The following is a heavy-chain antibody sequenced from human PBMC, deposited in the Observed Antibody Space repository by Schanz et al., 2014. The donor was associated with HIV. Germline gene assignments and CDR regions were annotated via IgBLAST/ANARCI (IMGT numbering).Heavy chain of an antibody. D-gene: IGHD3-3*02. V-gene: IGHV1-69*01. CDR2: IIPIFGTA. CDR3: ARAAFSSEYYYGMDV. CDR1: GDSFTSDA. Sequence: QVQLVQSGAEVKKPGSSVKVSCKTSGDSFTSDAINWVRQAPGQGLEWMGGIIPIFGTANYAQKFQGRVTIIADESTSTAYMELSSLRSADTAVYFCARAAFSSEYYYGMDVWGQGTTVTVSS. J-gene: IGHJ6*02.